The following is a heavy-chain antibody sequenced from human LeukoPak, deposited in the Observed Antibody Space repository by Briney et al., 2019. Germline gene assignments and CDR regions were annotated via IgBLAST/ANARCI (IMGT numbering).Heavy chain of an antibody. CDR2: INPNSGDT. D-gene: IGHD1-1*01. CDR3: ARDGNFDI. V-gene: IGHV1-2*02. J-gene: IGHJ3*02. CDR1: GYTFTSYY. Sequence: ASVKVSCKASGYTFTSYYMHWVRQAPGQGLEWMGIINPNSGDTNSAQKFQGRVTMTRDTSISTAYMEVSRLRSDDTAVYYCARDGNFDIWGQGTMVTVSS.